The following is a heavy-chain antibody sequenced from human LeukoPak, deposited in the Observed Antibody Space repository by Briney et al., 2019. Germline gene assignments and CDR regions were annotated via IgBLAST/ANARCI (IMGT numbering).Heavy chain of an antibody. CDR1: GYSLTDYY. CDR3: ARDGSGMTHFDY. J-gene: IGHJ4*02. D-gene: IGHD3-10*01. V-gene: IGHV1-2*02. CDR2: ISPNSGAT. Sequence: ASVNVSCKASGYSLTDYYLHWVRQVPGQGLECLGWISPNSGATNYAQKFQGRVTMTRDPSINTAYLELSRLTSDDTAVYYCARDGSGMTHFDYWGQGTLVTVSS.